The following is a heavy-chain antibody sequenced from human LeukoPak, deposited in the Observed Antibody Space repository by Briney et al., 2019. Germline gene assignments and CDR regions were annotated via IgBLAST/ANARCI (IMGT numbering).Heavy chain of an antibody. CDR3: AKKAYCSGGSRYPHAGLDY. D-gene: IGHD2-15*01. V-gene: IGHV1-18*04. CDR1: GYTFTSYY. J-gene: IGHJ4*02. CDR2: TSAYNGNT. Sequence: ASVKVSCKASGYTFTSYYMHWVRQATGQELEWMGWTSAYNGNTNYAQKLQGRVTMTTDTSTSTAYMELRSLRSDDTAVYYCAKKAYCSGGSRYPHAGLDYWGQGTLVTVSS.